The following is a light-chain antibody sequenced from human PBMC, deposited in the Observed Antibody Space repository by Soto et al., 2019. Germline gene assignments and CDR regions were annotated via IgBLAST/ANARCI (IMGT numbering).Light chain of an antibody. Sequence: EIVMTQSPATLSVSPGERATLSCRASQNISSNLAWYQQKPGQAPRVIIDGASTRAIGIPARFSGSGSGTEFTLTISSLQSEDFAVYYCQQYNNWLWTFGQGTKVEIK. CDR3: QQYNNWLWT. J-gene: IGKJ1*01. V-gene: IGKV3-15*01. CDR2: GAS. CDR1: QNISSN.